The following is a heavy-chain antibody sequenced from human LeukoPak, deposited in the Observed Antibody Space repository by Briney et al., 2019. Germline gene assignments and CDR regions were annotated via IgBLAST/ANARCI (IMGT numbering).Heavy chain of an antibody. Sequence: ASVKVSCKASGYTFLDYYMHWVRQAPGQGLEWMGWINPNNGGTNYAQKFQGRVTVTRDTSISTVYMDLGGLTSDDTAMYYCARVRPCSTATCYRWFDPWGQGTLVTVSS. CDR1: GYTFLDYY. D-gene: IGHD2-2*01. CDR2: INPNNGGT. V-gene: IGHV1-2*02. J-gene: IGHJ5*02. CDR3: ARVRPCSTATCYRWFDP.